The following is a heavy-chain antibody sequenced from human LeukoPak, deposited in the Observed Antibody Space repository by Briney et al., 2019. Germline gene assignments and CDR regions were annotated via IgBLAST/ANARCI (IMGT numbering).Heavy chain of an antibody. CDR1: GGSFSGYY. D-gene: IGHD6-19*01. CDR2: INHSGST. CDR3: ARAEAVAGIDY. V-gene: IGHV4-34*01. Sequence: PSETLSLTCAVYGGSFSGYYWSWVRQTPGKGLEWSGEINHSGSTNYNPSLKSRVTISVDTSKLQSSLKLSSVTAADTAVYYCARAEAVAGIDYWGQGTLVTVSS. J-gene: IGHJ4*02.